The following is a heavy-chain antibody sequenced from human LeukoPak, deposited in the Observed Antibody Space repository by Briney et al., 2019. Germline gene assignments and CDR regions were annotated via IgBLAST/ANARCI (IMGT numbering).Heavy chain of an antibody. V-gene: IGHV4-59*01. J-gene: IGHJ1*01. D-gene: IGHD4-17*01. CDR2: IYNSGHT. Sequence: PSETLSLTCTVSGGSISNYYWSWIRQPPGKGLEWIGCIYNSGHTNYDPSLKSRVTISEDTSKNQLSLKLSSVTAADTAVYYCARAAVTTSRYFQHWGQGTLVTVSS. CDR1: GGSISNYY. CDR3: ARAAVTTSRYFQH.